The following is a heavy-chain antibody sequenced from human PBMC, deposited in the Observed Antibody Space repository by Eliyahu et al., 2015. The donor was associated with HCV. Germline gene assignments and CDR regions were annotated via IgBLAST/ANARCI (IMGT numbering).Heavy chain of an antibody. V-gene: IGHV4-59*01. CDR1: GGSIPTYX. CDR2: XHYRGST. CDR3: ASGGGGIAVTGTGGWFDP. Sequence: QVQLQESGPGLVKPSETLSLTCTVSGGSIPTYXWSWXRQPPGKGXEXIGYXHYRGSTNYNPSLKSRVTISVDTSKNQFSLKLTSVTAADTAMYYCASGGGGIAVTGTGGWFDPWGQGTLVTVSS. J-gene: IGHJ5*02. D-gene: IGHD6-19*01.